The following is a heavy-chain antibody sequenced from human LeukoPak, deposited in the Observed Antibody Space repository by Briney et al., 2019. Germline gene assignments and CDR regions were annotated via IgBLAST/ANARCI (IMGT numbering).Heavy chain of an antibody. V-gene: IGHV3-21*04. Sequence: PGGSLRLSCAASGFTFSSYTMKWVRQAPGKGLEWVSSIGAGNSDIYYADSVKGRFTISRDNSQSTLFLQLDSLRAEDTAVYYCTQSGASSTIWRFQHWGQGTLVTVSS. CDR3: TQSGASSTIWRFQH. CDR2: IGAGNSDI. CDR1: GFTFSSYT. D-gene: IGHD2-2*01. J-gene: IGHJ1*01.